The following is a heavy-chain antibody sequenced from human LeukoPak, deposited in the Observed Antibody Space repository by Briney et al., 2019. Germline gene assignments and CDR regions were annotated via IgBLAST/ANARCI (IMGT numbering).Heavy chain of an antibody. CDR2: ISSSSSYI. CDR3: ARARDCSSTSCYYYYYYGMDV. Sequence: EGSLRLSCAASGFTFSSYSMNWVRQAPGKGLEWVSSISSSSSYIYYADSVKGRFTISRDNAKKSLYLQMNSLRAEDTAVYYCARARDCSSTSCYYYYYYGMDVWGQGTTVTVSS. J-gene: IGHJ6*02. V-gene: IGHV3-21*01. CDR1: GFTFSSYS. D-gene: IGHD2-2*01.